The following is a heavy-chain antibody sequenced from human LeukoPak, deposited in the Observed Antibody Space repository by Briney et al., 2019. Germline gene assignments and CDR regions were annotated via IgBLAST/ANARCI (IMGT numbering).Heavy chain of an antibody. V-gene: IGHV4-59*01. J-gene: IGHJ5*02. D-gene: IGHD3-9*01. CDR1: GGSISSYY. CDR3: AGALGPRLFCPNWCDP. Sequence: PSETLSLTCTVSGGSISSYYWSWIRQPPGKGLEWIGYIYYSGSTNYNPSLKSRVTISVDTSKNQFSLKLSSVTAADTAVYYFAGALGPRLFCPNWCDPWGQETLAPVSP. CDR2: IYYSGST.